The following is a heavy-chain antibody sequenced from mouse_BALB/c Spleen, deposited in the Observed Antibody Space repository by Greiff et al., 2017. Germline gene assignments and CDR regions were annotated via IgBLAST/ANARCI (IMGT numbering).Heavy chain of an antibody. CDR1: GFTFSSYA. D-gene: IGHD2-3*01. J-gene: IGHJ1*01. CDR3: ARHGLLLCTYWYFDV. V-gene: IGHV5-9-3*01. CDR2: ISSGGSYT. Sequence: EVQRVESGGGLVKPGGSLKLSCAASGFTFSSYAMSWVRQTPEKRLEWVATISSGGSYTYYPDSVKGRFTISRDNAKNTLYLQMSSLRSEDTAMYYCARHGLLLCTYWYFDVWGAGTTVTVSS.